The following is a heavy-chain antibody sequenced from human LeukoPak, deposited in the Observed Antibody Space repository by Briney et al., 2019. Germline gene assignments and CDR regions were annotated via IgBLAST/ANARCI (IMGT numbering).Heavy chain of an antibody. CDR2: IDPGNDYT. Sequence: ASVKVSCKASGYTFTNYVIHWVRQAPGQRLEWMGWIDPGNDYTKYSQKFQGRVTITRDTSASTAYMELSSLRSEDTAVYYCARGDRIAAVPDYWGQGTLVTVSS. V-gene: IGHV1-3*01. CDR1: GYTFTNYV. CDR3: ARGDRIAAVPDY. D-gene: IGHD6-13*01. J-gene: IGHJ4*02.